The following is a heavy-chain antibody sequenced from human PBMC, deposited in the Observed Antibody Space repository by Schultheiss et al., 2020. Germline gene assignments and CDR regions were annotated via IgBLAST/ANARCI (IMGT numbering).Heavy chain of an antibody. Sequence: SETLSLTCTVSGGSINSGGYYWVWIRQPPGKGLEWIGSIYYSGSTNYNPSLKSRVTMSVGTSKNQFSLELSSVTAADTAVYYCAKAASDFWSGYRLFDYWGQGTLVTVSS. V-gene: IGHV4-39*07. D-gene: IGHD3-3*01. CDR3: AKAASDFWSGYRLFDY. CDR2: IYYSGST. CDR1: GGSINSGGYY. J-gene: IGHJ4*02.